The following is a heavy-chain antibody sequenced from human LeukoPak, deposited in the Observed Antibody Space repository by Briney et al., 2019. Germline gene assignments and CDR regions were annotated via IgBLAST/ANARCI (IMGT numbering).Heavy chain of an antibody. CDR3: ARARYSGYSSGWYWFDP. J-gene: IGHJ5*02. CDR1: GFISSSYW. Sequence: PGGSLRLSCAAAGFISSSYWMSWVRQAPGKGLEWVANVKQDGSERYYGDSVKGRFTISRDNAKNSLYLQMSSLRAEDTAVYYCARARYSGYSSGWYWFDPWGQGTLVTVSS. V-gene: IGHV3-7*01. D-gene: IGHD6-19*01. CDR2: VKQDGSER.